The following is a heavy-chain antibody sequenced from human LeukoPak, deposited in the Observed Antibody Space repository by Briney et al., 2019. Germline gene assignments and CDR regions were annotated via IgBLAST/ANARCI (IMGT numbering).Heavy chain of an antibody. J-gene: IGHJ2*01. CDR1: GLSLSSNN. Sequence: GGSLRLSCAASGLSLSSNNMHWVRQPPGGGLEWLSYISAGSDTVFSADSVRGRFSISRDNARELLFLQMNSLRVDDTAVYYCTRDLGLRRMIWGRGTLVIVFS. V-gene: IGHV3-48*04. CDR3: TRDLGLRRMI. CDR2: ISAGSDTV.